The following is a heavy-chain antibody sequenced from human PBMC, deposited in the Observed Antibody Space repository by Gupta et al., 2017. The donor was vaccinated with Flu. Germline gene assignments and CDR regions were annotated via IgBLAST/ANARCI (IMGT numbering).Heavy chain of an antibody. Sequence: FWSWIRQHPGKGLEWMGYISHSGNTYYNPSLESRITISVDTSKNHFSLQLSSVTAADTAVYYCTRGLGYCSSTSCSSWGSWGQGTVVTVSS. CDR1: F. CDR2: ISHSGNT. D-gene: IGHD2-2*01. V-gene: IGHV4-31*02. J-gene: IGHJ5*02. CDR3: TRGLGYCSSTSCSSWGS.